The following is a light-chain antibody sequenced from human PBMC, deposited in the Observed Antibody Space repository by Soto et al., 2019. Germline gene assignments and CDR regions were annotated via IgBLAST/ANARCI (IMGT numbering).Light chain of an antibody. Sequence: EIVMTQSPATLSVSPGERATLSCRAGQSVSTLLAWYQQKPGQAPRLLIHGATTRATGIPARFSGSGSGTEFTLTISSLQSEDFAVYYCQQYNNWPRTFGQGTKVDIK. CDR1: QSVSTL. CDR3: QQYNNWPRT. CDR2: GAT. J-gene: IGKJ1*01. V-gene: IGKV3-15*01.